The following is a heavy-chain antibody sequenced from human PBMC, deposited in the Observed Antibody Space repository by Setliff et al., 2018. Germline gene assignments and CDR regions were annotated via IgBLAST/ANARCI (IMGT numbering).Heavy chain of an antibody. CDR2: INQDASEK. CDR3: ARPGRSNYWDSFDY. CDR1: GFTFSRCW. Sequence: GGSLRLSCAASGFTFSRCWMSWVRQAPGKGLEWVANINQDASEKYYLDSVKGRFTISIDNAKNSLYLQMNSLRADDTAVYYCARPGRSNYWDSFDYWGQGTLVTVSS. D-gene: IGHD3-10*01. V-gene: IGHV3-7*01. J-gene: IGHJ4*02.